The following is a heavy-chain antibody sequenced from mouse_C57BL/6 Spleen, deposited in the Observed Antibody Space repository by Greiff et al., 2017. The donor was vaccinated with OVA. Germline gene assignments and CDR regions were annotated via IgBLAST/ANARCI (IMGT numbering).Heavy chain of an antibody. Sequence: VKLQESGAELARPGASVKLSCKASGYTFTSYGISWVKQRTGQGLEWIGEIYPRSGNTYYNEKFKGKATLTADKSSSTAYMELRSLTSEDSAVYFCARFSHYPGGAMDYWGQGTSVTVSS. CDR2: IYPRSGNT. J-gene: IGHJ4*01. V-gene: IGHV1-81*01. D-gene: IGHD1-2*01. CDR3: ARFSHYPGGAMDY. CDR1: GYTFTSYG.